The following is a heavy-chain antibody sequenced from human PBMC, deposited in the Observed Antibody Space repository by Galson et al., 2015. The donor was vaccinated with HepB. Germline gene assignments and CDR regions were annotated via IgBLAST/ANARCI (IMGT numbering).Heavy chain of an antibody. V-gene: IGHV3-30*02. CDR3: AKDRAGVGDYVPFYYYYGMDV. CDR1: GFTFSSYG. J-gene: IGHJ6*04. Sequence: SLRLSCAASGFTFSSYGMHWVRQAPGKGLEWVAFIRYDGSNKYYADSVKGRFTISRDNSKNTLYLQMNSLRAEDTAVYYCAKDRAGVGDYVPFYYYYGMDVWGKGTTVTVSS. D-gene: IGHD4-17*01. CDR2: IRYDGSNK.